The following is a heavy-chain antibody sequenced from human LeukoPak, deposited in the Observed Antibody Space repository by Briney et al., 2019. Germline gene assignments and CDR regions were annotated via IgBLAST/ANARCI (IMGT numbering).Heavy chain of an antibody. V-gene: IGHV3-21*01. CDR1: GFTFSSYS. D-gene: IGHD1-1*01. CDR2: ISSSSSYI. Sequence: PGGSLRLSCAASGFTFSSYSMNWVRQAPGKGLEWVSSISSSSSYIYYADSVKGRFTISRDNAKNSLYLQMNSLRAEDTAVSYCARDGRGDWDFDYWGQGTLVTVSS. J-gene: IGHJ4*02. CDR3: ARDGRGDWDFDY.